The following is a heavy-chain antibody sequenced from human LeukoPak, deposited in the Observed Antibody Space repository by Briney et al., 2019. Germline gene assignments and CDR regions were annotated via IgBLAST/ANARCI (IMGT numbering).Heavy chain of an antibody. V-gene: IGHV4-59*01. D-gene: IGHD3-10*01. Sequence: SETLSLTCTVSGGSISTYYWSWIRQPPGKGLEWIGCIYHTGSSKYNPSLKSRVTISVDTSKNQFSLKLSSVTAADTAVYYCARAPGEIRYFDYWGQGTLVPVSS. CDR1: GGSISTYY. CDR2: IYHTGSS. J-gene: IGHJ4*02. CDR3: ARAPGEIRYFDY.